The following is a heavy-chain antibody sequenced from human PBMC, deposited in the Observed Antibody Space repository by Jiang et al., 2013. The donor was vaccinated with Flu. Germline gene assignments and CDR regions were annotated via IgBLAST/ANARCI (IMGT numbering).Heavy chain of an antibody. CDR2: ISGSGGST. D-gene: IGHD3-10*01. Sequence: GLVQPGGSLRLSCAASGFTFSSYAMSWVRQAPGKGLEWVSAISGSGGSTYYADSVKGRFTISRDNSKNTLYLQMNSLRAEDTAVYYCAKGAGITMVRGVITHFDYWGQGTLVTVSS. CDR1: GFTFSSYA. V-gene: IGHV3-23*01. CDR3: AKGAGITMVRGVITHFDY. J-gene: IGHJ4*02.